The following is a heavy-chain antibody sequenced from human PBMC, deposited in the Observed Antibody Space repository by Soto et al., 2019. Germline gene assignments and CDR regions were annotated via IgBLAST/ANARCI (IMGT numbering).Heavy chain of an antibody. Sequence: QVQLVESGGGVVQPGRSLRLSCAASGFTFSSYGMHWVRQAPGKGLEWVAVISYDGSNKYYADSVKGRFTISRENSKNTLYLQMNSLRAEDTAVYYCAKGRLYGSGSYCYFDYWGQGTLVTVSS. V-gene: IGHV3-30*18. CDR1: GFTFSSYG. CDR3: AKGRLYGSGSYCYFDY. CDR2: ISYDGSNK. D-gene: IGHD3-10*01. J-gene: IGHJ4*02.